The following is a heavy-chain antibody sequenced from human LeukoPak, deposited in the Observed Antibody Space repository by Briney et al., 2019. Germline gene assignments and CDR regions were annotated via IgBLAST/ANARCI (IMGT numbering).Heavy chain of an antibody. J-gene: IGHJ4*02. Sequence: QPGGSLRLSCAASGFTFSDYYMSWIRQAPGKGLEWVAVISYDGSNKYYADSVKGRFTISRDNSKNTLYLQMNSLRAEDTAVYYCARDTDSSGWYLYYFDYWGQGTLVTVPS. V-gene: IGHV3-30-3*01. CDR1: GFTFSDYY. CDR3: ARDTDSSGWYLYYFDY. D-gene: IGHD6-19*01. CDR2: ISYDGSNK.